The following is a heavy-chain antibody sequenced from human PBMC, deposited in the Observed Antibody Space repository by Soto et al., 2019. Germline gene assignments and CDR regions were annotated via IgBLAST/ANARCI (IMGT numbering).Heavy chain of an antibody. CDR2: IWYDGSNK. V-gene: IGHV3-33*01. Sequence: QVQLVESGGGVVQPGRSLRLSCAASGFTFSSYGMHWVRQAPGKGLEWVAVIWYDGSNKYYADSVKGRFTISRDNSKNTLYLQMNSLRAEDTAVYYCARVPLGGSWDPRIYYYYYMDVWGKGTTVTVSS. CDR3: ARVPLGGSWDPRIYYYYYMDV. J-gene: IGHJ6*03. CDR1: GFTFSSYG. D-gene: IGHD1-26*01.